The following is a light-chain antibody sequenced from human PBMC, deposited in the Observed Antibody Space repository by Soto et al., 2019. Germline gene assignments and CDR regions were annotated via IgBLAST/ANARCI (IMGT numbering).Light chain of an antibody. V-gene: IGKV3-20*01. CDR1: QSIANTF. CDR3: QQYGSSPPKT. CDR2: GAS. J-gene: IGKJ2*01. Sequence: EIVLTQSPGTLSLSPGETATLSCRASQSIANTFLAWYQQKPGQAPWLLISGASSRATGIPDRFSGSGSGTDFTLTISRLEPEDFAVYYCQQYGSSPPKTFGQGTKLEI.